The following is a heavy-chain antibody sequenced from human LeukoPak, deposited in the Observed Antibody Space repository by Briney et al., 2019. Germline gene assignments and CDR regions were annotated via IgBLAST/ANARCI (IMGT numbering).Heavy chain of an antibody. CDR1: GYTFTGYY. J-gene: IGHJ5*02. CDR3: ARGGDPYYSDSSGYRNWFDP. D-gene: IGHD3-22*01. CDR2: MNPNSGGT. Sequence: ASVKVSCKASGYTFTGYYMHWVRQAPGQGLEWMGWMNPNSGGTNYAQKFQGRVTMTRDTSISTAYMELSRLRSGETAVYYCARGGDPYYSDSSGYRNWFDPWGQGALVTVSS. V-gene: IGHV1-2*02.